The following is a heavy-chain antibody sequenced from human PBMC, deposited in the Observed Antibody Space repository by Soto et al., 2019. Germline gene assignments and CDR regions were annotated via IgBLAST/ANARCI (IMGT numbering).Heavy chain of an antibody. CDR1: GFTFSSYE. J-gene: IGHJ4*02. CDR2: ISSSGSTI. Sequence: GGSLRLSCAASGFTFSSYEMNWVRQAPGKGLEWVSFISSSGSTIYYADSVKGRFTISRDNAKNSLYLQMNSLRAEGTAVYYCVYGYYFDYWGQGTLVTVSS. V-gene: IGHV3-48*03. CDR3: VYGYYFDY. D-gene: IGHD3-10*01.